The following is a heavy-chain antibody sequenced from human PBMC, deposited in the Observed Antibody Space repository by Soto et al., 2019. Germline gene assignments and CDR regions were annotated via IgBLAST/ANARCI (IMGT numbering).Heavy chain of an antibody. D-gene: IGHD2-21*02. V-gene: IGHV2-5*02. J-gene: IGHJ4*02. CDR1: GFSLSTSGVG. CDR2: IYWDDDK. Sequence: QITLKESGPTLVKPTQTLTLTCTFSGFSLSTSGVGVGWIRQPPGKALEWLALIYWDDDKRYRPSLKSRLTTTNDASKNLVVVTMTNIDLVDTATYDCAQSGDLFDYWCQRTLVTVTS. CDR3: AQSGDLFDY.